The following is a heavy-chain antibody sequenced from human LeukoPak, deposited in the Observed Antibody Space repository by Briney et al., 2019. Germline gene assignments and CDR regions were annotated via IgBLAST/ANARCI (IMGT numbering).Heavy chain of an antibody. V-gene: IGHV4-59*01. CDR3: AREYSTSSEGDYFDY. J-gene: IGHJ4*02. D-gene: IGHD6-6*01. CDR1: VASITTYY. Sequence: SEALSLTCTVSVASITTYYWTWIRQPPGKGLECIGYIYHSGRTNYNPSLKSRVTISLDTSRNQFSLKLSSVTAADTAVYFCAREYSTSSEGDYFDYWGQGSLVTVSS. CDR2: IYHSGRT.